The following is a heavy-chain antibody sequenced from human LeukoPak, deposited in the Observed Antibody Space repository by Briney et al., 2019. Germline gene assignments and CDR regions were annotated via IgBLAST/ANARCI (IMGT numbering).Heavy chain of an antibody. CDR1: GGSISSYY. Sequence: PSETLSLTCTVSGGSISSYYWSWIRQPPGKGLEWIGYIHYSGSTNYNPSLKSRVTISVDTSKNQFSLKLSSVTAADAAVYYCARFTGDQWYFDLWGRGTLVTVSS. D-gene: IGHD7-27*01. V-gene: IGHV4-59*01. J-gene: IGHJ2*01. CDR3: ARFTGDQWYFDL. CDR2: IHYSGST.